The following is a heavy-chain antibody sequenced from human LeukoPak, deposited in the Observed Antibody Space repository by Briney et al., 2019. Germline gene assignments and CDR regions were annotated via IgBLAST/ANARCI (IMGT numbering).Heavy chain of an antibody. CDR2: ISSSGSTI. D-gene: IGHD6-13*01. CDR3: ARDSSWVNYYYYYMDV. J-gene: IGHJ6*03. CDR1: GFTFSTYW. V-gene: IGHV3-48*04. Sequence: GGSLRLSCAASGFTFSTYWMTWVRQAPGKGLEWVSYISSSGSTIYYADSVKGRFTISRDNAKNSLYLQMNSLRAEDTAVYYCARDSSWVNYYYYYMDVWGKGTTVTVSS.